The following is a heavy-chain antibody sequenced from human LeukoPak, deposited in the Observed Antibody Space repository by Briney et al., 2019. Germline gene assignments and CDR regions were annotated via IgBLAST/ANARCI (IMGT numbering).Heavy chain of an antibody. CDR2: IYHSGST. CDR1: GGSISSGGYS. Sequence: SQTLSLTCTVSGGSISSGGYSWSWIRQPPGKGLEWIGYIYHSGSTYYNPFLKSRVTISVDRSKNQFSLKLSSVTAADTAVYYCARVYGSGSFYNWFDPWGQGTLVTVSS. CDR3: ARVYGSGSFYNWFDP. V-gene: IGHV4-30-2*01. J-gene: IGHJ5*02. D-gene: IGHD3-10*01.